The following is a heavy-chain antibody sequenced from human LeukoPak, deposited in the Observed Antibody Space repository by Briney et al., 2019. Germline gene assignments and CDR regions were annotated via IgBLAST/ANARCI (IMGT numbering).Heavy chain of an antibody. CDR1: GFTFDDYA. V-gene: IGHV3-9*01. J-gene: IGHJ4*02. Sequence: GGSLRLSCAASGFTFDDYAMHWVRQAPGKGLEWVSGISWNSGRIGYADSVKGRFTISRDNAKNSLYLQMNSLRAEDTAVYYCARKNGLDYWGQGTLVTVSS. CDR2: ISWNSGRI. CDR3: ARKNGLDY.